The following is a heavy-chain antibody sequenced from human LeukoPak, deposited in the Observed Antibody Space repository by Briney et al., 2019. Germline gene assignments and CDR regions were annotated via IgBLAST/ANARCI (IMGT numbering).Heavy chain of an antibody. CDR2: ISSSSSYI. CDR1: GFTFSSYS. V-gene: IGHV3-21*01. Sequence: GGSLRLSCAASGFTFSSYSMNWVRQAPGKGLGWVSSISSSSSYIYYADSVKGRFTISRDNAKNSLYLQMNSLRAEDTAVYYCAREREDYDILTGYYKVFDYWGQGTLVTVSS. D-gene: IGHD3-9*01. J-gene: IGHJ4*02. CDR3: AREREDYDILTGYYKVFDY.